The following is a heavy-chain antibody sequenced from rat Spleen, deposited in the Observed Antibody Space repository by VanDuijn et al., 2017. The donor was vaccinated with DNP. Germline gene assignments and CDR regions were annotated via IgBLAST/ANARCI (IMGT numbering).Heavy chain of an antibody. V-gene: IGHV5-19*01. Sequence: EVQLVESGGGLVQPGRSLKLSCAASGFTFINSAMHWIRQAPTKGLEWVTSINADGGSTYYPDSVKGRFTISRDNAENTVYLQMNSLRSEDTATYFCASWSPIAPISTSNYWGQGVMVTVSS. D-gene: IGHD1-2*01. J-gene: IGHJ2*01. CDR2: INADGGST. CDR1: GFTFINSA. CDR3: ASWSPIAPISTSNY.